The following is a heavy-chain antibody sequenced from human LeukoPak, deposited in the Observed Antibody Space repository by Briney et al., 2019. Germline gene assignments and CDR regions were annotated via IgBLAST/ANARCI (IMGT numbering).Heavy chain of an antibody. D-gene: IGHD5-12*01. CDR2: ISSSSSYI. CDR3: ARARGYSGSVMY. CDR1: GFTFSSYS. Sequence: GGSLRLSCAASGFTFSSYSMNWVRQAPGKGLEWVSSISSSSSYIYYANSVKGRFSISRDNAKNSVYLQMNSLRAEDTAVYFCARARGYSGSVMYWGQGTLVTVSS. V-gene: IGHV3-21*01. J-gene: IGHJ1*01.